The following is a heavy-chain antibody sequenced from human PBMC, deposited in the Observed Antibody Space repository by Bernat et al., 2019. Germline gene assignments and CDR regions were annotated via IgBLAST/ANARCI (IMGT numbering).Heavy chain of an antibody. V-gene: IGHV1-2*04. CDR2: INPNSGGT. CDR1: GYTFTGYY. Sequence: QVQLVQSGAEVKKPGASVKVSCKASGYTFTGYYMHWVRQAPGQGLEWMGWINPNSGGTNYAQKFQGWVTMTRDTSISTAYMKLSRLRSDDTAVYYCARDGGYYYDSSGTMDVWGQGTTVTVSS. D-gene: IGHD3-22*01. CDR3: ARDGGYYYDSSGTMDV. J-gene: IGHJ6*02.